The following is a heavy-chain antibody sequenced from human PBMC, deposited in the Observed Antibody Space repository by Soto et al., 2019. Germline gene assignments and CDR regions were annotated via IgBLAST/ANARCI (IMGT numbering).Heavy chain of an antibody. Sequence: ASVKVSCKASGYTFTSYCMHWVRQAPGQRLEWMGWINAGNGNTKYSQKFQGRVTITRDTSASTAYMELSSLRSEDTAVYYCARGSIVATMRLVYWGQGTLVTVSS. CDR3: ARGSIVATMRLVY. CDR2: INAGNGNT. CDR1: GYTFTSYC. J-gene: IGHJ4*02. V-gene: IGHV1-3*01. D-gene: IGHD5-12*01.